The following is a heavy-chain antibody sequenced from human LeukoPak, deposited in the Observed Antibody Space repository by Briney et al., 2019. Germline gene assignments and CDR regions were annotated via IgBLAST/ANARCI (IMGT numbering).Heavy chain of an antibody. V-gene: IGHV3-11*04. Sequence: GGSLRLSCAASGFTFSDYYMSWIRQAPGKGLEWVSYIGSSGSTIYYADSVKGRFTISRDNAKNSLYLQMNSLRAEDTAVYYRARERLEQLVYNWFDPWGQGTLVTVSS. J-gene: IGHJ5*02. CDR1: GFTFSDYY. CDR2: IGSSGSTI. CDR3: ARERLEQLVYNWFDP. D-gene: IGHD6-13*01.